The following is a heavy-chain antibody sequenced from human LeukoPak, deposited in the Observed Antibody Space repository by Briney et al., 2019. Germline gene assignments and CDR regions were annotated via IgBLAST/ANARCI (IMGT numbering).Heavy chain of an antibody. V-gene: IGHV3-74*01. J-gene: IGHJ6*02. CDR3: ATDSHYAMDV. CDR2: INKDGSST. Sequence: GGSLRLSCAAPGFTLSRSWMHWVRQAPGKGLVWASQINKDGSSTSYADSVKGRFTISRDNAKNTLYLQMNSLRAEDTAVYYCATDSHYAMDVWGQGTTVTVSS. CDR1: GFTLSRSW.